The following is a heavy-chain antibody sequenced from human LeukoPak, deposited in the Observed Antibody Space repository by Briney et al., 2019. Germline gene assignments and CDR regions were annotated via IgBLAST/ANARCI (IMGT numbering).Heavy chain of an antibody. CDR1: GFTFSSYG. D-gene: IGHD3-10*01. V-gene: IGHV3-30*02. J-gene: IGHJ4*02. Sequence: GGSLRLSCAASGFTFSSYGMHWVRQAPGTGLEWVAFIRYDEDNELYADSVKGRFTISRDNSKNTLYLQMNNLRPEDTAVYYCVKAKGLWFGELLSSAFYFDYWGQGALVTVSS. CDR3: VKAKGLWFGELLSSAFYFDY. CDR2: IRYDEDNE.